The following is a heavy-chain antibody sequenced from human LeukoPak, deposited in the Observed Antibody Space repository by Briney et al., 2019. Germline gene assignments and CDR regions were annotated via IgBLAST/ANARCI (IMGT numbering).Heavy chain of an antibody. Sequence: GGSLRLSCAASGFTFSDYYMSWIRQAPGKGLEWVSYISSSGSTIYYADSVKGRFTISRDNAKNSLYLQMNSLRAEDTAVYYCARGGRPAYCSGGSCPSPLFDYWGQGTLVTVSS. V-gene: IGHV3-11*04. CDR2: ISSSGSTI. CDR1: GFTFSDYY. CDR3: ARGGRPAYCSGGSCPSPLFDY. D-gene: IGHD2-15*01. J-gene: IGHJ4*02.